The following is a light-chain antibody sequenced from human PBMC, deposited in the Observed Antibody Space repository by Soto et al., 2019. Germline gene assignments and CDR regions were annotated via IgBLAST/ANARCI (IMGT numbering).Light chain of an antibody. CDR3: QERISWPRRLT. CDR2: DAS. Sequence: EVVLTQAPAALSLSPGDRGTLSCRASQNVSSSVAWYQQKPGQGPRLVTYDASIRATGIPARFSGSGSGTDFTLTISGLEPEDFGVYYCQERISWPRRLTFGGGTKVEIK. J-gene: IGKJ4*01. V-gene: IGKV3-11*01. CDR1: QNVSSS.